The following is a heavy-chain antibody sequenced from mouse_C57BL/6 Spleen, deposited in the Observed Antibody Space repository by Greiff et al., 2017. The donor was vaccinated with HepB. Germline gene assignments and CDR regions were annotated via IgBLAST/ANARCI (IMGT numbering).Heavy chain of an antibody. D-gene: IGHD1-1*01. Sequence: DVKLQESGPGLVKPSQSLSLTCSVTGYSITSGYYWNWIRQFPGNKLEWMGYISYDGSNNYNPSLKNRISITRDTSKNQFFLKLNSVTTEDTATYYCAREGNYYGSSYGYAMDYWGQGTSVTVSS. CDR3: AREGNYYGSSYGYAMDY. V-gene: IGHV3-6*01. CDR1: GYSITSGYY. CDR2: ISYDGSN. J-gene: IGHJ4*01.